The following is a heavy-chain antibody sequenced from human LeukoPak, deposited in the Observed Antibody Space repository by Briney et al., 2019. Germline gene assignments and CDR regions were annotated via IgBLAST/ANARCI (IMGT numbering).Heavy chain of an antibody. CDR1: GFTFSSHG. Sequence: GGSLRLSCAASGFTFSSHGMHWVRQAPGKGLEWVAVISYDGSNKYYADSVKGRFTISRDNSKNTLYLQMNSLRAEDTAVYYCAKFSQGDAFDIWGQGTMVTVSS. CDR3: AKFSQGDAFDI. J-gene: IGHJ3*02. CDR2: ISYDGSNK. V-gene: IGHV3-30*18.